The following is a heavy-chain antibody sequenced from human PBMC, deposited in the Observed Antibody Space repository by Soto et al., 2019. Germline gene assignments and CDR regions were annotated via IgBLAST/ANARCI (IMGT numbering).Heavy chain of an antibody. CDR2: INHSGST. V-gene: IGHV4-34*01. CDR3: ATMDDGSSLFAY. J-gene: IGHJ4*02. CDR1: GGSFSGYY. D-gene: IGHD6-13*01. Sequence: PSETLSLTCAVYGGSFSGYYWSWIRQPPGKGLEWIGEINHSGSTNYNPSLKSRVTISVDTSKNQFSLKLSSVTAADTAVYYCATMDDGSSLFAYWGQGTLVTVSS.